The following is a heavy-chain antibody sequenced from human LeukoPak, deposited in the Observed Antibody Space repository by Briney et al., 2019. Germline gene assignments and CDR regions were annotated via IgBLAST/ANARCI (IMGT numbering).Heavy chain of an antibody. V-gene: IGHV1-69*05. Sequence: SVKVSCKASGGTFSSYAISWVRQAPGQGLEWMGRIIPIFGAANYAQKFQGRVTITTDESTSTAYMELSSLRSEDTAVYYCASTVVAAPDAFDIWGQGTMVTVSS. J-gene: IGHJ3*02. CDR3: ASTVVAAPDAFDI. CDR2: IIPIFGAA. D-gene: IGHD2-15*01. CDR1: GGTFSSYA.